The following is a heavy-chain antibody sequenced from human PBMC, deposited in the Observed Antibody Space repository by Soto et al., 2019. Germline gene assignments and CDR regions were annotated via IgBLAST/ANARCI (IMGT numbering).Heavy chain of an antibody. V-gene: IGHV1-69*06. Sequence: QVLLVQSGAEVKKPGSSVKVSCKASGGTFNSYAISWVRQAPGQGLEWMGGIIPIFGTPQYAQRSQGRVTISADMSTDTVYLELRSDDTAVYYCARSDYTDLNFYALDVWGRGTPVIVSS. D-gene: IGHD4-17*01. CDR1: GGTFNSYA. J-gene: IGHJ6*02. CDR3: ARSDYTDLNFYALDV. CDR2: IIPIFGTP.